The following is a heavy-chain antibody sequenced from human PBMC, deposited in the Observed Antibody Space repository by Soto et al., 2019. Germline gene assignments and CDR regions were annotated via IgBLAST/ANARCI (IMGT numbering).Heavy chain of an antibody. CDR3: AHRVLPTVFGLVTTTAIYFDF. CDR1: GFSLTTSGVG. V-gene: IGHV2-5*02. Sequence: QITLNESGPTPVKPRQTLTLTCTFPGFSLTTSGVGVGWIRQSPGKAPEWLALIYWDDDKRYIPSLKSRLTITQDTSKNQVVLTMADLVPADTATYYSAHRVLPTVFGLVTTTAIYFDFWGQGTPVAVSS. J-gene: IGHJ4*02. D-gene: IGHD3-3*01. CDR2: IYWDDDK.